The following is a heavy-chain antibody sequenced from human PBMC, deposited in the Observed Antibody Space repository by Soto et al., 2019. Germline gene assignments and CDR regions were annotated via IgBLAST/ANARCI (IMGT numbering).Heavy chain of an antibody. CDR2: INHSGST. J-gene: IGHJ6*03. CDR1: GGSFSGYY. V-gene: IGHV4-34*01. D-gene: IGHD6-6*01. CDR3: ARPIAAETPYYYYYMDV. Sequence: ETLSLTCAVYGGSFSGYYWSWIRQPPGKGLEWIGEINHSGSTNYNPSLKSRVTISVDTSKNQFSLKLSSVTAADTAVYYCARPIAAETPYYYYYMDVWGKGTTVTVSS.